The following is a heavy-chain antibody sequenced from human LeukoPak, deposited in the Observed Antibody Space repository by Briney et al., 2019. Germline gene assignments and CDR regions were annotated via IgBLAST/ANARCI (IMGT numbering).Heavy chain of an antibody. D-gene: IGHD2-21*01. V-gene: IGHV3-21*01. CDR3: ATLGCAGENCPRAGRALGGY. CDR1: GFTFSSYT. Sequence: GGSLRLSCTGSGFTFSSYTLHWVRQPPGKELEWVSSISSGGTFVFYADSVTGRFTISRDNAGKFLYLQMDSLRAEDTAVYYCATLGCAGENCPRAGRALGGYWGQGTLVTVSS. J-gene: IGHJ4*02. CDR2: ISSGGTFV.